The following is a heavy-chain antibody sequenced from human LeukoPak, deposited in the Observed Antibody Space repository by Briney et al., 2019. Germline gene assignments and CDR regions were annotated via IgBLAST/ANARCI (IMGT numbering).Heavy chain of an antibody. CDR3: ATNSYSSSWYASPWVSSYYYVKDY. Sequence: SETLSLTCTVSGGSISSYYWSWIRQPAGKGLEWIGRIYTSGSTNYNPSLKSRVTMSVDTSKNQFSLKLSSVTAADTAVYYCATNSYSSSWYASPWVSSYYYVKDYWGQGTLVTVSS. J-gene: IGHJ4*02. CDR2: IYTSGST. D-gene: IGHD6-13*01. V-gene: IGHV4-4*07. CDR1: GGSISSYY.